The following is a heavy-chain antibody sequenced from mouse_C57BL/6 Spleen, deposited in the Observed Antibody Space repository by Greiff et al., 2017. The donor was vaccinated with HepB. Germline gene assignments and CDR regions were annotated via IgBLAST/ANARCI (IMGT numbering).Heavy chain of an antibody. J-gene: IGHJ2*01. V-gene: IGHV1-52*01. D-gene: IGHD1-1*01. CDR3: ARSPYYYGSSYNYFDY. CDR2: IDPSDSET. Sequence: QVQLQQSGAELVRPGSSVKLSCKASGYTFTSYWMHWVKQRPIQGLEWIGNIDPSDSETHYNQKFKDKATLTVDKSSSTAYMQLSSLTSEDSAVYYCARSPYYYGSSYNYFDYWGQGTTLTVSS. CDR1: GYTFTSYW.